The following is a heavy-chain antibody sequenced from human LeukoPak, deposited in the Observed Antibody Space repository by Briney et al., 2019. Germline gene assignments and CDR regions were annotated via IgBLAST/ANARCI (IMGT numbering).Heavy chain of an antibody. CDR1: GYTFTGYY. CDR2: IKPNSGGT. D-gene: IGHD6-13*01. CDR3: ARDLAAAGTFNY. J-gene: IGHJ4*02. Sequence: ASVKVSCKASGYTFTGYYMHWVRQAPGQGLEWMGWIKPNSGGTNYAQKFQGRVTMTRDTSISTAYMELSRLRSDDTAVYYCARDLAAAGTFNYWGQGTLVTVSS. V-gene: IGHV1-2*02.